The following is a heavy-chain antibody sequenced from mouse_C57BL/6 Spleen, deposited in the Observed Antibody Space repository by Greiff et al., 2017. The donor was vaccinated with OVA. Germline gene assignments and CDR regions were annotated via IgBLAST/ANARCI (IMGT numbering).Heavy chain of an antibody. Sequence: QVQLQQSGAELARPGASVKLSCKASGYTFTSYGISWVKQRTGQGLEWIGEIYPRSGNTYYNEKCKGKATLTADKSSSTAYMELRSLTSEDSAVYFCARSYYGSSYPYYAMDYWGQGTSVTVSS. V-gene: IGHV1-81*01. CDR3: ARSYYGSSYPYYAMDY. CDR1: GYTFTSYG. J-gene: IGHJ4*01. D-gene: IGHD1-1*01. CDR2: IYPRSGNT.